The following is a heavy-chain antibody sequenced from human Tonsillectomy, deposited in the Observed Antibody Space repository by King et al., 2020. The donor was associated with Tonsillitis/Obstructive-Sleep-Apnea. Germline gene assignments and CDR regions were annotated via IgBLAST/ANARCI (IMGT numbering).Heavy chain of an antibody. J-gene: IGHJ6*02. CDR1: GFTFSSYA. D-gene: IGHD6-13*01. V-gene: IGHV3-23*04. CDR3: AKEPWRTGGDSRGFRYYYYGMDV. CDR2: ISGSGGST. Sequence: VQLVESGGGLVQPGGSLRLSCAASGFTFSSYAMSWVRQAPGKGLEWVSAISGSGGSTYYADSVKGRFTISRDNSKNTLYLQMNSLRAEDTAVYYCAKEPWRTGGDSRGFRYYYYGMDVWGQGTTVTVSS.